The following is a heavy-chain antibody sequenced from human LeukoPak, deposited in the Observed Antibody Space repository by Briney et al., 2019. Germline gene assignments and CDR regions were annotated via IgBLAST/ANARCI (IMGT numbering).Heavy chain of an antibody. Sequence: GGSLRLSCAASGFTFSNYAIHWVRQAPGKGLEYVSTISNNGDNTNYADSVEGRFTISRDNSKNTLYLQMGGLRPEDTAVYYCVKAAGSWYGYFDYWGQGTLVTVSS. CDR1: GFTFSNYA. J-gene: IGHJ4*02. CDR2: ISNNGDNT. D-gene: IGHD6-13*01. CDR3: VKAAGSWYGYFDY. V-gene: IGHV3-64D*06.